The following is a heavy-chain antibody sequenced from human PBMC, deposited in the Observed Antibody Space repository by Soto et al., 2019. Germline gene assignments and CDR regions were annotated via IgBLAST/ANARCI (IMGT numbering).Heavy chain of an antibody. J-gene: IGHJ4*02. CDR1: GFTFISYG. V-gene: IGHV3-9*01. CDR2: ISWNGAYK. Sequence: SLRLSCAASGFTFISYGMHWVRQAPGKGLEWVAGISWNGAYKCYADSVKGRFIISRDNAKNSLYLQMSSLRPEDTALYYCTRDIFRTITTVDFWGQGTLVTVSS. D-gene: IGHD4-4*01. CDR3: TRDIFRTITTVDF.